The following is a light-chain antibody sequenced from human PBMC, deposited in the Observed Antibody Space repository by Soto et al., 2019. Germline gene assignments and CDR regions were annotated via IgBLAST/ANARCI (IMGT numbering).Light chain of an antibody. CDR2: DAS. Sequence: DIQMTQSPSTLSASVGDRVTITCRASQSISSWLAWYQQKPGKGPQLLIYDASSLESGVPSRFSGSGSGTEYTLTISSLQPDDFATYYCQQYSSYWTFGQGTKVDI. J-gene: IGKJ1*01. CDR3: QQYSSYWT. V-gene: IGKV1-5*01. CDR1: QSISSW.